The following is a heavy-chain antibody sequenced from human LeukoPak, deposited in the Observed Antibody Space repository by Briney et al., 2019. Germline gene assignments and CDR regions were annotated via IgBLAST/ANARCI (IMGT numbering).Heavy chain of an antibody. V-gene: IGHV1-46*01. CDR3: ARDNSYSDSSWWFDP. D-gene: IGHD1-26*01. CDR1: GYIFTAHY. CDR2: INPSGSST. Sequence: ASVPVTCTASGYIFTAHYLHWVRQAPGPGPERMGLINPSGSSTLYAQKFQGRVTMTRDTSTNTDYMELSSLRSEDTAVYYCARDNSYSDSSWWFDPWGQGTLVTVSS. J-gene: IGHJ5*02.